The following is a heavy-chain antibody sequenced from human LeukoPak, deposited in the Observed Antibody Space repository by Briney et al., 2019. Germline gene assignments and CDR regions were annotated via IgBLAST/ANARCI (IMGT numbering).Heavy chain of an antibody. J-gene: IGHJ4*02. CDR3: ARVDWPIFGVVNMPQDY. CDR2: ISAYNGNT. Sequence: ASVKVSCKASGYTFTSYGISWVRQAPGQGLEWMGWISAYNGNTNYAQKLQGRVTMTTDTSTSTAYMELRSLRSDDTAVYYCARVDWPIFGVVNMPQDYWGQGTLVTVSS. CDR1: GYTFTSYG. D-gene: IGHD3-3*01. V-gene: IGHV1-18*01.